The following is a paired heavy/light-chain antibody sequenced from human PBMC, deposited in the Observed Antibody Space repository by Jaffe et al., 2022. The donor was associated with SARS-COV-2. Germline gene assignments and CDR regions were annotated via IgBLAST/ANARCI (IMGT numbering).Light chain of an antibody. CDR1: SLRTSY. CDR3: NSRDSSANHLV. V-gene: IGLV3-19*01. CDR2: GRN. Sequence: SSELTQDPAVSVALGQTVRITCQGDSLRTSYTSWYQQKPGQAPVLVTYGRNSRPSGIPDRFSGSSSGNTASLTITGAQAEDEADYYCNSRDSSANHLVFGGGTKLTVL. J-gene: IGLJ3*02.
Heavy chain of an antibody. CDR3: ARTTYYDFWSGYQHLSDAFDI. D-gene: IGHD3-3*01. J-gene: IGHJ3*02. V-gene: IGHV4-59*01. CDR2: IYHSGST. Sequence: QVQLQESGPGLVKPSETLSLTCTVSGGSISTYYWSWIRQPPGKGLEWIGYIYHSGSTNYNPSLKSRVTISVDTSRNQFSMKLISVTTADTAVYYCARTTYYDFWSGYQHLSDAFDIWGQGTMVTVSS. CDR1: GGSISTYY.